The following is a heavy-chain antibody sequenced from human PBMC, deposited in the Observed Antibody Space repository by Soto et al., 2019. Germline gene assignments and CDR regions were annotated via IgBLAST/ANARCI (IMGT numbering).Heavy chain of an antibody. CDR1: AFSFSHYA. D-gene: IGHD2-15*01. CDR3: ARAGYCSGGRCYSPYYYYYGMDV. V-gene: IGHV3-30-3*01. CDR2: ISYDGNIK. Sequence: GGSLRLSCGASAFSFSHYAMHWVRQAPGKGLECVAVISYDGNIKRYADSAKGRFTISRDNSENTLYLQMNSLSPEDTAVYYCARAGYCSGGRCYSPYYYYYGMDVWGQGTTVTVSS. J-gene: IGHJ6*02.